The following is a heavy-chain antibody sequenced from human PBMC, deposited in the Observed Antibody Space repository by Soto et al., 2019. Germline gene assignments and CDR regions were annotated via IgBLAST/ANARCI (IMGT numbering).Heavy chain of an antibody. CDR1: GFTFSTYA. J-gene: IGHJ4*02. V-gene: IGHV3-23*01. CDR3: AKYSSGWRYYFDY. Sequence: PGXSLRLSCAASGFTFSTYAMTWVRQAPGKGLEWVSGISSTGGSTWYADSVKGRFIISRDNSKNALYLQMNSLRAEDTAVYYCAKYSSGWRYYFDYCGQGTLVTVSS. CDR2: ISSTGGST. D-gene: IGHD6-19*01.